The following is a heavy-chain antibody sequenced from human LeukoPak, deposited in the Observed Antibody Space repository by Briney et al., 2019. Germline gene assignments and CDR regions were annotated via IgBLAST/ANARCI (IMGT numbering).Heavy chain of an antibody. D-gene: IGHD1-1*01. Sequence: PGGSLRLSCAASGFTFSSYAMSWVRQAPGKGLEWVSAISGSGGSTYYADSVEGRLTISRDNSKNTLYLQMNSLRAEDTAVYYCAKDDDYYYYYGMDVWGQGTTVTVSS. J-gene: IGHJ6*02. V-gene: IGHV3-23*01. CDR1: GFTFSSYA. CDR3: AKDDDYYYYYGMDV. CDR2: ISGSGGST.